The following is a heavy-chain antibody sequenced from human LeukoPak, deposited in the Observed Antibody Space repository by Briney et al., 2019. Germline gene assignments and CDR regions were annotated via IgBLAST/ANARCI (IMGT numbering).Heavy chain of an antibody. Sequence: GKSLRLSCATSGFTFSGYGMHWVRQAPGKGLEWVTVIWSDGSNKYYADSVKGRFTISRDNSKNTLYLQMNSLRAEDAAVYYCAKSELTRDYGAGLFDYWGQGTLVTVSS. CDR2: IWSDGSNK. CDR1: GFTFSGYG. V-gene: IGHV3-33*06. CDR3: AKSELTRDYGAGLFDY. J-gene: IGHJ4*02. D-gene: IGHD4/OR15-4a*01.